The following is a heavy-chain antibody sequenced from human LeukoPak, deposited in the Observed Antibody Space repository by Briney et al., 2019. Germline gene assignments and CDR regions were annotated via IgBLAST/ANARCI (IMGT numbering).Heavy chain of an antibody. CDR2: IIPIFGTA. J-gene: IGHJ4*02. V-gene: IGHV1-69*06. D-gene: IGHD4-23*01. CDR1: GGTFSSYA. Sequence: SVKVSCKASGGTFSSYAISWVRQAPGQGLEWMGGIIPIFGTANYAQKFQGRVTITADKSTSTAYMELSSLRSEDTAVYYCARNMRPTVVTPIDYWGQGTLVTVSS. CDR3: ARNMRPTVVTPIDY.